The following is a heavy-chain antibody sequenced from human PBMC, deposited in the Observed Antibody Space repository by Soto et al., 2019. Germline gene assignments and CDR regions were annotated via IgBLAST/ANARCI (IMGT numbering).Heavy chain of an antibody. J-gene: IGHJ4*02. CDR1: GYSFTSYA. D-gene: IGHD3-22*01. CDR2: INAGNGNT. CDR3: AGAAYYYESSGYYPGDY. Sequence: ASVKVSCKASGYSFTSYAIHWMRQAPGQRLEWMGWINAGNGNTKVPQEFQGRFTFTRDTSASTVYMEVSSLRSEDTAVYYCAGAAYYYESSGYYPGDYWGQG. V-gene: IGHV1-3*01.